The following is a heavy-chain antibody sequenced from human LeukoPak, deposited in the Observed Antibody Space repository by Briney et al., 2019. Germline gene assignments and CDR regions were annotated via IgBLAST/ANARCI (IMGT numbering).Heavy chain of an antibody. J-gene: IGHJ3*02. D-gene: IGHD3-10*01. V-gene: IGHV6-1*01. Sequence: SQTLSLTCVISGDSVSSNNAAWNWIRQSPSRGLEWLGKTYYRSKWYDDYAVYAKSRITIKPDTSKNQFTLKMNSVPPEDTAVYSCAREAGSTGPVGAFDIWGQGTRVTVSS. CDR3: AREAGSTGPVGAFDI. CDR1: GDSVSSNNAA. CDR2: TYYRSKWYD.